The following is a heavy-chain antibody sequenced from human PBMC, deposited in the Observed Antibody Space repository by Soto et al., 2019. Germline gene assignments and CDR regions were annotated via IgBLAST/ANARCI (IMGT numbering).Heavy chain of an antibody. J-gene: IGHJ5*02. CDR3: ARVPTPTHGDSNKNNFLDP. V-gene: IGHV1-18*04. CDR1: GYTFVDYV. D-gene: IGHD3-10*01. Sequence: ASVKVSCKASGYTFVDYVFSWVRQAPGQGLEWMGWISPYNGNTHYVETFQGRVTMTTDTSTSTAFMELRTLTSDDTAVYYCARVPTPTHGDSNKNNFLDPWGQGTLVTVSS. CDR2: ISPYNGNT.